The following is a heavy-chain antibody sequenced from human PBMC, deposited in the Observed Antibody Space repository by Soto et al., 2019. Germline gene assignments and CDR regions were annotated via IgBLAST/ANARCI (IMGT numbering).Heavy chain of an antibody. CDR2: ISATGGGT. V-gene: IGHV3-23*01. Sequence: GSLRLSCAASGFKFSNYAMSWVRQAPGKGLEWVSLISATGGGTYYADSVKGRFTISRDNSHNTVYLQMDSLRAEDTAVYYCARSIAVAGLDYWGPGTLVTVSS. CDR1: GFKFSNYA. D-gene: IGHD6-19*01. J-gene: IGHJ4*02. CDR3: ARSIAVAGLDY.